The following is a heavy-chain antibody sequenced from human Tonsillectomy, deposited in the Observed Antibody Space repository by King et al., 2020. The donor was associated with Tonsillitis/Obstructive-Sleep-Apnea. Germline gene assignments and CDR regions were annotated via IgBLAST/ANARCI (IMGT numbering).Heavy chain of an antibody. CDR1: WFSLSTSGVG. V-gene: IGHV2-5*02. CDR2: IYWDDDK. D-gene: IGHD3-22*01. CDR3: AHRSYDSSGYYYYYYGMDV. Sequence: ITLEESGPTLVKPTQTLTLTCTFSWFSLSTSGVGVGWIRQPPGKALEWLALIYWDDDKRYSPSLKSRLTITKDTSKNQVVLTKTNMDPVDTATYYCAHRSYDSSGYYYYYYGMDVWGQGTTVTVSS. J-gene: IGHJ6*02.